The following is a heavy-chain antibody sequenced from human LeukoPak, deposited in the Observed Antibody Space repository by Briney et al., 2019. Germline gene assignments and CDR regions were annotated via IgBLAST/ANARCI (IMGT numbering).Heavy chain of an antibody. CDR2: ISGSGGST. Sequence: GGSLRLSCAASGFTFSSYAMSWVRQAPGKGLEWVSAISGSGGSTYYADSVKGRFTISRDNSKNTLYLQMNSLRAEDTALYYCARADSVTTFYYYMDVWGKGTTVTVSS. J-gene: IGHJ6*03. V-gene: IGHV3-23*01. CDR1: GFTFSSYA. D-gene: IGHD4-17*01. CDR3: ARADSVTTFYYYMDV.